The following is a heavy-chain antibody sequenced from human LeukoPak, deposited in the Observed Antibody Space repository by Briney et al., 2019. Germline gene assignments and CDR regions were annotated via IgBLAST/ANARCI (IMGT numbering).Heavy chain of an antibody. Sequence: ASVKVSCKASGYTFTSYDINWVRQATGQGLEWMGWMNPNSDNTGYAQKFQGRVTMTRNTSISTAYMELSSLRSEDTAVYYCARTLSYYYYMDVWGKGTTVTVSS. D-gene: IGHD2/OR15-2a*01. CDR2: MNPNSDNT. CDR1: GYTFTSYD. CDR3: ARTLSYYYYMDV. J-gene: IGHJ6*03. V-gene: IGHV1-8*01.